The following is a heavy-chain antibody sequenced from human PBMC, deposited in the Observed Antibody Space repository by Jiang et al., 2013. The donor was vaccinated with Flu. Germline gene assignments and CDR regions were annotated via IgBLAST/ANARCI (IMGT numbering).Heavy chain of an antibody. V-gene: IGHV4-39*01. J-gene: IGHJ4*02. CDR3: ARQRDYYDSSGYWEYYFDY. CDR2: IYYSGST. Sequence: PGLVKPSETLSLTCTVSGGSISTSSYYWGWIRQPPGKGLEWIGSIYYSGSTYYNPSLKSRVTVSVDTSKNQFSLKLSSVTAADTAVYYCARQRDYYDSSGYWEYYFDYWGQGTLVTVSS. D-gene: IGHD3-22*01. CDR1: GGSISTSSYY.